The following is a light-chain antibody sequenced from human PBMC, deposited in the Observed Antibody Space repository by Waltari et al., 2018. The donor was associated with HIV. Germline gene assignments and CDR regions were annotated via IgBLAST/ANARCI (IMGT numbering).Light chain of an antibody. CDR3: SSYASSFTLL. CDR1: SSDIGGFNY. V-gene: IGLV2-14*03. J-gene: IGLJ3*02. Sequence: QSALTQPASVSGSPGQSITLSCTGTSSDIGGFNYVSWYQQHPDKAPKLIIFDVDIRPSGISNRFSGSKSGNTASLTISGLQAEDEADYYCSSYASSFTLLFGGGTKLTVL. CDR2: DVD.